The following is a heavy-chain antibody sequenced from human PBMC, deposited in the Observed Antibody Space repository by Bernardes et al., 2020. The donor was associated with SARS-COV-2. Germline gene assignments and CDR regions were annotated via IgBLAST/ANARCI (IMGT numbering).Heavy chain of an antibody. CDR3: ARVGTGYCVDY. Sequence: SETLSLTCTVPGGPISSHYWSWIRQPPGKGLEWIGYIYYSGSTNYNPSLKSRVTISVDTSKNQFSLKLSSVTDADTAVYYCARVGTGYCVDYLGQGTLVNVSS. J-gene: IGHJ4*02. CDR2: IYYSGST. CDR1: GGPISSHY. V-gene: IGHV4-59*11. D-gene: IGHD1-1*01.